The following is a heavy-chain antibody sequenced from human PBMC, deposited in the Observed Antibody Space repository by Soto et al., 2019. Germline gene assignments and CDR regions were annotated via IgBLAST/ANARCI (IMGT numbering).Heavy chain of an antibody. Sequence: QLQLQESGPGLVKPSETLSLTCTVSGGSITSSSYHWGWIRQPPGKGLEWIGTIYYSVTTYYNPSLKSRVTISVDTSKNQFSLKLDSVTAADTAVYYCARRKSIAGGDFDYWGQGTLVTVSS. J-gene: IGHJ4*02. CDR3: ARRKSIAGGDFDY. CDR1: GGSITSSSYH. D-gene: IGHD1-26*01. CDR2: IYYSVTT. V-gene: IGHV4-39*01.